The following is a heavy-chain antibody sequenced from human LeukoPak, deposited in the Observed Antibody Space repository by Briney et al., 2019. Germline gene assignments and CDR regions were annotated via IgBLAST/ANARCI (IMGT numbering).Heavy chain of an antibody. D-gene: IGHD3-3*01. J-gene: IGHJ4*02. CDR1: GFTFSSYA. CDR3: AKTLGSGPYYFDY. V-gene: IGHV3-23*01. CDR2: ISGSGGST. Sequence: GGSLRLSCVASGFTFSSYAMSWVRQAPGKGLEWVSAISGSGGSTYYADSVKGRFTISRDNSKNTLYLQMNSLRAEDTAVYYCAKTLGSGPYYFDYWGQGTLVTVSS.